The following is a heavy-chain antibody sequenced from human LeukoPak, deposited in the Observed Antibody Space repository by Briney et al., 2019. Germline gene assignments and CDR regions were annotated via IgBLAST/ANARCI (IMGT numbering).Heavy chain of an antibody. J-gene: IGHJ4*02. CDR3: ARADYFDSSGYLLEVYYFDY. CDR1: GGTFSSYA. V-gene: IGHV1-69*05. CDR2: IIPLFGTA. D-gene: IGHD3-22*01. Sequence: SVKVSCKASGGTFSSYAISWVRQAPGQGLEWMGGIIPLFGTANYAQKFQGRVTITTDESTCTAYMELSSLRSEDTAVYYCARADYFDSSGYLLEVYYFDYWGQGTLVTVSS.